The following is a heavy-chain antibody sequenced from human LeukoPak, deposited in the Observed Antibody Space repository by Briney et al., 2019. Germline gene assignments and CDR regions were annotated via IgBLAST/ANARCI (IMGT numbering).Heavy chain of an antibody. CDR1: GGSISSYY. CDR2: IYYSGST. CDR3: ARHDDYGDFTGYDAFDI. V-gene: IGHV4-59*08. Sequence: SETLSLTCTVSGGSISSYYWTWIRQPPGKGLEWIGYIYYSGSTNYNPSLKSRVTISVDTSKNQFSLKLSSVTAADTAVYYCARHDDYGDFTGYDAFDIWGQGTMVTVSS. D-gene: IGHD4-17*01. J-gene: IGHJ3*02.